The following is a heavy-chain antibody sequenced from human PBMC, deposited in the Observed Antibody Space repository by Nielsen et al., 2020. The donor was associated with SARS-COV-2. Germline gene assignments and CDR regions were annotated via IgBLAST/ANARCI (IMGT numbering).Heavy chain of an antibody. D-gene: IGHD5-18*01. Sequence: GESLKISCAASGFTFSSYAMHWVRQAPGKGLEWVAVISYDGSNKYYADSVKGRFTISRDNSKNTLYLQMNSLRAEDTAVYYCARDSWTTAMGTWFDYWGQGTLVTVSS. CDR2: ISYDGSNK. CDR1: GFTFSSYA. V-gene: IGHV3-30-3*01. J-gene: IGHJ4*02. CDR3: ARDSWTTAMGTWFDY.